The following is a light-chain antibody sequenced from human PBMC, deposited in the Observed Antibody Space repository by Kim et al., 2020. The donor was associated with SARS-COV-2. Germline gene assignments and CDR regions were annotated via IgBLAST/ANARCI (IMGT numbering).Light chain of an antibody. J-gene: IGLJ2*01. CDR1: SSNIGSNN. V-gene: IGLV1-44*01. CDR3: AAWDDSLNGVV. Sequence: GQRVTISCSGRSSNIGSNNVNWYQQLPGTAPKLLIYRNNQRPSGIPDRFSGSKSGTSASLAISGLQSEDEADYYCAAWDDSLNGVVFGGGTQLTVL. CDR2: RNN.